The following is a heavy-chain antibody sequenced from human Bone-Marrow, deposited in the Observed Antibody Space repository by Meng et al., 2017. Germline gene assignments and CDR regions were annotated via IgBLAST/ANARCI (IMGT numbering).Heavy chain of an antibody. CDR2: IKHSGST. V-gene: IGHV4-34*01. J-gene: IGHJ4*02. CDR1: GGSYSEYD. Sequence: QGQLNMRGAGLVKRAETLALICVVSGGSYSEYDWSWIRQPPGKGLEWTGEIKHSGSTNYNPSLGSRATIAVDTSQNNLSMKLSSVTAADSAVYYCARGPTTMAHDFDYWGQGTLVTVSS. CDR3: ARGPTTMAHDFDY. D-gene: IGHD4-11*01.